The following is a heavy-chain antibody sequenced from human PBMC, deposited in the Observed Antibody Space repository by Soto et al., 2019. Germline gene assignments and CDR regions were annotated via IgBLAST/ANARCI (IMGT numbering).Heavy chain of an antibody. CDR1: GFTFSSYG. J-gene: IGHJ4*02. CDR3: AREGYSGYDIDY. CDR2: IWYDGSNK. Sequence: GGSLRLSCAASGFTFSSYGMHWVRQAPGKGLEWVAVIWYDGSNKYYADSVKGRFTISRDNSKNTLYLQMNGLRAEDTAVYYCAREGYSGYDIDYWGQGTLVTVSS. D-gene: IGHD5-12*01. V-gene: IGHV3-33*01.